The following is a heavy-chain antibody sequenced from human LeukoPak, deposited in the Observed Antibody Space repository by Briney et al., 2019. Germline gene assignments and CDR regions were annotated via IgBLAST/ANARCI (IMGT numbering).Heavy chain of an antibody. CDR2: IIPILGIA. J-gene: IGHJ4*02. Sequence: SVKVSCTASGGTFSSYAISWVRQAPGQGLEWMGRIIPILGIANYAQKFQGRVTITADKSTSTAYMELSSLRSEDTAVYYCARNEEVNTYYYDSSGYPSTPPDYWGQGTLVTVSS. D-gene: IGHD3-22*01. CDR1: GGTFSSYA. CDR3: ARNEEVNTYYYDSSGYPSTPPDY. V-gene: IGHV1-69*04.